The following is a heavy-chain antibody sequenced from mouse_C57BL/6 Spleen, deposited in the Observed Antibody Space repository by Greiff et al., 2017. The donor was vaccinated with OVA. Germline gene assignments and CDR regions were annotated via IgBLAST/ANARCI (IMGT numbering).Heavy chain of an antibody. J-gene: IGHJ4*01. CDR1: GFTFSDYG. CDR3: ARKKVLGAMDY. D-gene: IGHD3-3*01. V-gene: IGHV5-17*01. Sequence: EVMLVESGGGLVKPGGSLKLSCAASGFTFSDYGMHWVRQAPEKGLEWVAYISSGSSTIYYADTVKGRFTISRDNAKNTLFLQMTNLRSEDTAMYYCARKKVLGAMDYWGQGTSVTVSS. CDR2: ISSGSSTI.